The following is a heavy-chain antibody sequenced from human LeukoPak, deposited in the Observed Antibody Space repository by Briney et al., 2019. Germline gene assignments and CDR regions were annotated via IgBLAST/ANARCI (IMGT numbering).Heavy chain of an antibody. CDR2: IYTSGST. CDR1: GGSISSYY. Sequence: PSETLSLTCTVSGGSISSYYWSWIRQPAGKGLEWIGRIYTSGSTNYNPSLKSRVTISVDTSKNQFSLKLSSVTAADTAVYYCARVVWPYDSSGNYYFDYWGQGTLVTVSS. V-gene: IGHV4-4*07. D-gene: IGHD3-22*01. CDR3: ARVVWPYDSSGNYYFDY. J-gene: IGHJ4*02.